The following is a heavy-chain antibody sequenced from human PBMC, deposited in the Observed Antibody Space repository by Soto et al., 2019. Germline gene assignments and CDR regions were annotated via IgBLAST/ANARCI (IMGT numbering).Heavy chain of an antibody. Sequence: ASVKVSCKASGYTFTSYAMHWVRQAPGQRLEWMGWINAGDGNTKYSQKFQGRVTITRDTSASTAYMELSSLRSEDTAVYYCARVSCSSTSCSPGDYWGQGTLVTVSS. CDR1: GYTFTSYA. V-gene: IGHV1-3*01. D-gene: IGHD2-2*01. CDR3: ARVSCSSTSCSPGDY. J-gene: IGHJ4*02. CDR2: INAGDGNT.